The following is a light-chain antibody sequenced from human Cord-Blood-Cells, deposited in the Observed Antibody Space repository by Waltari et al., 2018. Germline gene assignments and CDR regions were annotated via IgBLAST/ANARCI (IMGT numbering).Light chain of an antibody. CDR2: DVS. V-gene: IGLV2-14*01. Sequence: QSALTQPASVSGSPGQSTTISCPGTSTDVGGSNYVSWYQQHPGKAPKRMIYDVSNRPSGVSNRFSGSKSGNTASLTISGLQAEDEADYYCSSYTSSSTLVFGGGTKLTVL. J-gene: IGLJ2*01. CDR3: SSYTSSSTLV. CDR1: STDVGGSNY.